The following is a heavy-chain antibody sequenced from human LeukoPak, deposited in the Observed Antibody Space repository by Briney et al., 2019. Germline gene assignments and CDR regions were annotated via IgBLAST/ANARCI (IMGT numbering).Heavy chain of an antibody. CDR3: ARDARHRYCSSTTCYRGWLDP. J-gene: IGHJ5*02. D-gene: IGHD2-2*01. V-gene: IGHV1-69*13. CDR1: GYTFTNYA. Sequence: GASVKVSCKASGYTFTNYAINWVRQAPGQGLGWMGGIIPIFGTAYYAQKFQGRITITADESTSTAYMELRSLRSEDTAVYYCARDARHRYCSSTTCYRGWLDPWGQGTLVTVSS. CDR2: IIPIFGTA.